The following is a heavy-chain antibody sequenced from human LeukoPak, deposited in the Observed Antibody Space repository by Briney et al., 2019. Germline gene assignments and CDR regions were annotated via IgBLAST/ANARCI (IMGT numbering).Heavy chain of an antibody. D-gene: IGHD6-19*01. V-gene: IGHV4-59*08. CDR2: IYYSGST. Sequence: SETLSLTCTVSGGSISSYYWSWIRQPPGKGLEWIGYIYYSGSTNYNPSLKSRVTISVDTSKNQFSLKLSSVTAADTAVYYCARSGIAVAGTWFDPWGQGTLVTVSS. CDR3: ARSGIAVAGTWFDP. J-gene: IGHJ5*02. CDR1: GGSISSYY.